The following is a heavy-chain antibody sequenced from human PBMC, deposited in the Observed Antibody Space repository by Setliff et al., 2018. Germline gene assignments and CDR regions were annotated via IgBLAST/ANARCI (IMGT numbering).Heavy chain of an antibody. Sequence: SETLSLTCAVSGGSINSGSHYWSFMRQPAGKELEWIGHIYSSGSINYNPSLKSRVTISVDASRNQFSLKVSSVTAADTAVYYCARAVPVQFAPAEYYMDVWGQGTTVPSP. D-gene: IGHD3-10*02. CDR3: ARAVPVQFAPAEYYMDV. V-gene: IGHV4-61*09. J-gene: IGHJ6*03. CDR1: GGSINSGSHY. CDR2: IYSSGSI.